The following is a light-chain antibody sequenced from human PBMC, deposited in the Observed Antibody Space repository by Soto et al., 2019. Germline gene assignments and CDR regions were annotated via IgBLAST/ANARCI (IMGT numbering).Light chain of an antibody. CDR2: VEGSGTY. Sequence: QSVLTQSSSASASLGSSVNLTCTLSSGHSSYIIAWHQQQPGKVPRYLMKVEGSGTYNKGSGVPDRFTGSSSGADRYLTISSLQSEDEADYYCETWDINSWVFGGGTKVTVL. CDR1: SGHSSYI. CDR3: ETWDINSWV. J-gene: IGLJ3*02. V-gene: IGLV4-60*03.